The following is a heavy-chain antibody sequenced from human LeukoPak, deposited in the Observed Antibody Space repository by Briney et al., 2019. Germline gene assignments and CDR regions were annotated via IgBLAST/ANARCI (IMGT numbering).Heavy chain of an antibody. J-gene: IGHJ4*02. CDR3: ARETVVVPAAIRFDY. CDR1: GGSISSSSYY. CDR2: IYYRGST. Sequence: SETLSLTCTVPGGSISSSSYYWGWIRQPPGKGLEWIGSIYYRGSTYYNPSLKSRVTISVDTSKNQFSLKLSSVTAADTAVYYCARETVVVPAAIRFDYWGQGTLVTVSS. D-gene: IGHD2-2*02. V-gene: IGHV4-39*07.